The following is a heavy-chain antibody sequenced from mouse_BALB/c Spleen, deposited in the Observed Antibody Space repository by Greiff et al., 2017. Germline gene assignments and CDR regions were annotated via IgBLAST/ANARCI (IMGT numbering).Heavy chain of an antibody. D-gene: IGHD2-14*01. CDR1: GYTFTEYI. V-gene: IGHV1-62-2*01. CDR3: ARQILYYRYDVGLAY. J-gene: IGHJ3*01. Sequence: QVQLKESGAELVKPGASVKLSCKASGYTFTEYIIHWVKQRSGQGLEWIGWFYPGSGSIKYNEKFKDKATLTADKSSSTVYMELSRLTSEDSAVYFCARQILYYRYDVGLAYWGQGTLVTVSA. CDR2: FYPGSGSI.